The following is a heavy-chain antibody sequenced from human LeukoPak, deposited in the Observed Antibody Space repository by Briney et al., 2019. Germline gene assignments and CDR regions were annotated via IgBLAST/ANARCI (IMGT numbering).Heavy chain of an antibody. J-gene: IGHJ4*02. CDR1: GGSISSYY. Sequence: SETLSLTCTVSGGSISSYYWSWIRQPPGKGLEWIGYIYYSGSTNYNPSLKSRVTISVDTSKNQFSLKLSSVTAADTAVYYCARDRSYYDSSGLFDYWGQGTLVTVSS. V-gene: IGHV4-59*01. CDR3: ARDRSYYDSSGLFDY. CDR2: IYYSGST. D-gene: IGHD3-22*01.